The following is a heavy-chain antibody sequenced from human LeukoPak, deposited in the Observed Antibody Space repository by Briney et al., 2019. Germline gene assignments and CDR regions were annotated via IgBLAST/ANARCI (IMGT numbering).Heavy chain of an antibody. V-gene: IGHV4-30-4*08. Sequence: PSQTLSLTCTVSGGSISSGDYYWSWIRQPPGKGPEWIGYIYYSGSTYYNPSLKSRVTISVDTSKNQFSLKLSSVTAADTAVYYCARGGRNSWFDPWGQGTLVTVSS. CDR1: GGSISSGDYY. CDR2: IYYSGST. J-gene: IGHJ5*02. CDR3: ARGGRNSWFDP. D-gene: IGHD2-15*01.